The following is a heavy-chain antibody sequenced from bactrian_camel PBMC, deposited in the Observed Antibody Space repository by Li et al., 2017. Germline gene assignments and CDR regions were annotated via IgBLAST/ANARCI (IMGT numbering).Heavy chain of an antibody. D-gene: IGHD6*01. Sequence: HVQLVESGGGSVPAGGSLRLSSAANGVTYCMGWFRQAPGKEREGISVISMRGTTRYAESVKGRFTISKDKFKNTLYLEMNNLKAEDSGEYYCAADPTVEAGGCFPGDLIHADYRGQGTQVTVS. CDR3: AADPTVEAGGCFPGDLIHADY. V-gene: IGHV3S53*01. CDR2: ISMRGTT. J-gene: IGHJ4*01. CDR1: GVTYCM.